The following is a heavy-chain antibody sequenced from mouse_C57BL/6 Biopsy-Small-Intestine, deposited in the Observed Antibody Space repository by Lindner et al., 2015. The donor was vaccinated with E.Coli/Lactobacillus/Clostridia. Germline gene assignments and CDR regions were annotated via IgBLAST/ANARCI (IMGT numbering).Heavy chain of an antibody. CDR1: GYTFTSYS. CDR3: ARYGDSFAY. V-gene: IGHV1-81*01. J-gene: IGHJ3*01. D-gene: IGHD2-13*01. Sequence: GQLQESGAELARPGASVKLSCKASGYTFTSYSMSWVKQRTGQGLEWIGETYPKSGYTYYNEKFKGKATLTADKSSSTAYMQLSSLTSEDSAVYFCARYGDSFAYWGQGTLVTVSA. CDR2: TYPKSGYT.